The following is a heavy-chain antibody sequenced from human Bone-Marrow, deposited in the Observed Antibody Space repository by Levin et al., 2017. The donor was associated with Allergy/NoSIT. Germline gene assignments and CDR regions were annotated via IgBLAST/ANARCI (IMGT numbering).Heavy chain of an antibody. D-gene: IGHD5/OR15-5a*01. V-gene: IGHV4-59*08. CDR3: ARVRRVASGLDY. CDR2: VFWSGTT. Sequence: PSETLSLTCTVSGDSMKYYFWSWIRQTPGRGLEWIGNVFWSGTTIYNPSLESRVTMSVDTSRNQFFLTMRSVTPGDTALYFCARVRRVASGLDYWGPGTLVTVSA. J-gene: IGHJ4*02. CDR1: GDSMKYYF.